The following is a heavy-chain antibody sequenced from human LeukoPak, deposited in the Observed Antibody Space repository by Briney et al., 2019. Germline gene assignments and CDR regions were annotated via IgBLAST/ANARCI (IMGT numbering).Heavy chain of an antibody. D-gene: IGHD5-18*01. CDR1: GYSFTTYW. Sequence: GESLKISCKGSGYSFTTYWIGWVRQMPGKGLEWMGIIYPSDSDTRYSPSFQGQVTMSADKSISTAYPQWSSLKASDTAIYYCARTDYNGYSYGSWGQGTLVTVSS. CDR2: IYPSDSDT. CDR3: ARTDYNGYSYGS. J-gene: IGHJ5*02. V-gene: IGHV5-51*01.